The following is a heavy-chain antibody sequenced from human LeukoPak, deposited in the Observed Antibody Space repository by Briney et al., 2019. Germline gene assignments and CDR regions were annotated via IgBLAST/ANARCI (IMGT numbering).Heavy chain of an antibody. V-gene: IGHV1-18*01. CDR2: ISAYNGNT. D-gene: IGHD4-23*01. J-gene: IGHJ4*02. CDR1: GYTFTSYG. CDR3: ARVLDYGGNLHYFDY. Sequence: ASVKVSCKASGYTFTSYGISWVRQAPGQGLEWMGWISAYNGNTNYAQKLQGRVTMTTDTSTSTAYMELRSLRSDDTAVYYCARVLDYGGNLHYFDYRGQGTLVTVSS.